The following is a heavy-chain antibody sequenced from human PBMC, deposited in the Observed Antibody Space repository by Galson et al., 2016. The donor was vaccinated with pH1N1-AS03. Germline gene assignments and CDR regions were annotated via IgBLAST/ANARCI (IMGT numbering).Heavy chain of an antibody. V-gene: IGHV1-69*13. J-gene: IGHJ5*02. CDR2: IIPVFGTA. CDR3: ARGIRNNKKNFGLDP. D-gene: IGHD1-14*01. CDR1: GGTFNTYS. Sequence: SVKVSCKASGGTFNTYSFNWVRQAPGQGLEWMGGIIPVFGTANYAQQFQDRVTITADASRREAYMEIRSLRSEDSALYFCARGIRNNKKNFGLDPWGQGTAVSVSS.